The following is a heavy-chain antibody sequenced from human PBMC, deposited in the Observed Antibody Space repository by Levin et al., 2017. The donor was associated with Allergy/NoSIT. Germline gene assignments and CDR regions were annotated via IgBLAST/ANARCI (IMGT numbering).Heavy chain of an antibody. D-gene: IGHD2-15*01. CDR1: GFTFSNYW. CDR2: VKSDGSST. CDR3: ARGVISGGSTGALYI. V-gene: IGHV3-74*01. J-gene: IGHJ3*02. Sequence: GGSLRLSCAASGFTFSNYWMHWVRQAPGEGLVWVSRVKSDGSSTSYADSVKGRFTISRDNAKNTLYLQMNSLRAEDTAVYYCARGVISGGSTGALYIWGQGTMVTVSS.